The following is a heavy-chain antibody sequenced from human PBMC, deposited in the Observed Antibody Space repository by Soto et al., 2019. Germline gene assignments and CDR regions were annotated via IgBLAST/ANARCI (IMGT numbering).Heavy chain of an antibody. D-gene: IGHD2-2*01. CDR2: ISWNSGSI. Sequence: EVQLVESGGGLVQPGRSLRLSCAASGFTFDDYAMHWVRQAPGKGLEWVSGISWNSGSIGYADSVKGRFTISRDNAKNCLYLQMNSLRAEDTALYYCAKAGGYCSSTSCYFDYWGQGSLDTVSS. V-gene: IGHV3-9*01. J-gene: IGHJ4*02. CDR3: AKAGGYCSSTSCYFDY. CDR1: GFTFDDYA.